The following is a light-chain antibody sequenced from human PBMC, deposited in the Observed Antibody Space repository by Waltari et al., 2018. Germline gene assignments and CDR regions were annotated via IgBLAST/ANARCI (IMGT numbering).Light chain of an antibody. CDR3: AAWDDSLNAWV. V-gene: IGLV1-36*01. Sequence: QSVLTQPPSVSEAPRQRVTISCSGSSSTLGHNDVTWYQQLPGKAPKLLIYYDDLLPSGVSDRFSGSKSGTSASLAISGLQSEDEADYYCAAWDDSLNAWVFGGGTKLTVL. J-gene: IGLJ3*02. CDR1: SSTLGHND. CDR2: YDD.